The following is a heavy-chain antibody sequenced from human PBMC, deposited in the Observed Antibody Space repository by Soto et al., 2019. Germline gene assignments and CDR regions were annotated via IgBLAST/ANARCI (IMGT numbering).Heavy chain of an antibody. V-gene: IGHV4-4*02. CDR1: GASISSTNW. CDR3: ARHIAVPTTRGFDY. CDR2: IYHSGAT. Sequence: QVQLQESGPGLVKPSGTLSLTCAVSGASISSTNWWSWVRQASGEGPEWIGEIYHSGATNNNPSLKSRVIISMDTSKNQLSLRLDSVTAADTAVYFCARHIAVPTTRGFDYWGQGTLVTVSS. J-gene: IGHJ4*02. D-gene: IGHD2-15*01.